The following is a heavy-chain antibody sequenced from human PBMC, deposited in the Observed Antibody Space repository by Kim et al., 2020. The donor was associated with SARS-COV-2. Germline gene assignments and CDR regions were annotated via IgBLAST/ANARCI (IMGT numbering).Heavy chain of an antibody. CDR2: ISYDGSNK. J-gene: IGHJ4*02. D-gene: IGHD1-26*01. V-gene: IGHV3-30*18. CDR1: GFTFSSYG. Sequence: GGSLRLSCAASGFTFSSYGMHWVRQAPGKGLEWVAVISYDGSNKYYADSVKGRFTISRDNSKNTLYLQMNSLRAEDTAVYYCAKEVGVGAFVYWGQGTLVTVSS. CDR3: AKEVGVGAFVY.